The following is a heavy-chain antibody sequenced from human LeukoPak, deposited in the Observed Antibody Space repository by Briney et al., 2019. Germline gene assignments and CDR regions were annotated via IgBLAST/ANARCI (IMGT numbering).Heavy chain of an antibody. Sequence: PGGSLRLSCAASGFTFSSYAMHWVRQAPGKGLEWVAVISYDGSNKYYADSLKGRLTVSRDNSKNTVFLQMNSLRAEDTAVYYCAKTVVVTGNPRAFDIWGQGTMVTVSS. D-gene: IGHD2-21*02. CDR1: GFTFSSYA. J-gene: IGHJ3*02. V-gene: IGHV3-30*04. CDR2: ISYDGSNK. CDR3: AKTVVVTGNPRAFDI.